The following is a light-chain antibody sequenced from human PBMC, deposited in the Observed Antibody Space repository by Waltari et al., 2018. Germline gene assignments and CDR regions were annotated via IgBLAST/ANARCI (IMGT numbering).Light chain of an antibody. J-gene: IGLJ3*02. CDR3: CSYAGSFTWL. CDR2: DVG. CDR1: RSDVGGYKY. V-gene: IGLV2-11*02. Sequence: QSALTPPRSVSGSPGQPVAISCTGTRSDVGGYKYVSWYQHHPGKAPKLMIYDVGKRPSGVPDRFSGSKSGNTASLTISGLQAEDEAEYYCCSYAGSFTWLFGGGTKLTVL.